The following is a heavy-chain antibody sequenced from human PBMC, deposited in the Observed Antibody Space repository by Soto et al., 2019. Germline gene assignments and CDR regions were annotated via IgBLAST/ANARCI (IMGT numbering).Heavy chain of an antibody. CDR3: AREGRYYASGRFWWFDP. D-gene: IGHD3-10*01. CDR1: GGSFSDYY. V-gene: IGHV4-34*01. Sequence: SESLSLTCAVYGGSFSDYYWSWIRQPPGKGLEWIGEINHSGSTNYNPSLKSRVTISVDTSKNQFSLKLSSVTAADTAVYYCAREGRYYASGRFWWFDPWGQGTLVTVSS. J-gene: IGHJ5*02. CDR2: INHSGST.